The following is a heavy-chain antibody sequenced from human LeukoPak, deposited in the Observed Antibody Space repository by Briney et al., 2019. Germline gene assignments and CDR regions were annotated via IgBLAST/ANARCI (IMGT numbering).Heavy chain of an antibody. J-gene: IGHJ4*02. V-gene: IGHV4-59*02. CDR2: VYYSGST. D-gene: IGHD3-22*01. CDR3: ASYDSSGYYGLFDY. CDR1: GGSVSSYY. Sequence: SETLSLTCTVSGGSVSSYYWSWMRQSPGKGLEWIGYVYYSGSTNYNPALKSRVTMSVDTSKNQFSLKLSSVTAADTAVYYCASYDSSGYYGLFDYWGQGTLVTVSS.